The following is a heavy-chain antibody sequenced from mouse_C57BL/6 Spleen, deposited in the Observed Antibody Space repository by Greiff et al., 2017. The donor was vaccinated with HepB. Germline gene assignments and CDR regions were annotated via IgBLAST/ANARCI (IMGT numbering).Heavy chain of an antibody. J-gene: IGHJ2*01. Sequence: QVQLQQPGAELVKPGASVKLSCKASGYTFTSYWMQWVKQRPGQGLEWIGEIDPSDSYTNYNQKLKGKATLTVDTSSSTAYMQLSSLTSEDSAVYYCGNYYGTIDYWGQGTTLTVSS. CDR3: GNYYGTIDY. D-gene: IGHD1-2*01. V-gene: IGHV1-50*01. CDR2: IDPSDSYT. CDR1: GYTFTSYW.